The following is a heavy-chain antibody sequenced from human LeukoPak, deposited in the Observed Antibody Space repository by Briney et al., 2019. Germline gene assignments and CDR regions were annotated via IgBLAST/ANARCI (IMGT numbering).Heavy chain of an antibody. CDR1: GYTFTSYG. D-gene: IGHD6-19*01. CDR2: ISAYNGKT. Sequence: ASVKVSCKASGYTFTSYGISWVRQAPGQGLEWMGWISAYNGKTNYAQKLQGRVTMTTDTSTSTAYMELRSLRSDDSAVYYCARDPRIAVAGTVWVYWGQGTLVTVSS. V-gene: IGHV1-18*04. CDR3: ARDPRIAVAGTVWVY. J-gene: IGHJ4*02.